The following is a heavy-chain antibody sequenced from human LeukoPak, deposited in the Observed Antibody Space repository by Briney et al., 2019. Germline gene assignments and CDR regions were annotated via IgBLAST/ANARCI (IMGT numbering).Heavy chain of an antibody. CDR2: IIPIFGTA. Sequence: SVKVSCKASGGTFSSYAISWVRQAPGQGLEWMGGIIPIFGTANYAQKFQGRVTITTDESTSTAYMELRSLRSDDTAVYYCARDGPYSSSSAWFDPWGQGTLVTVSS. CDR1: GGTFSSYA. J-gene: IGHJ5*02. CDR3: ARDGPYSSSSAWFDP. V-gene: IGHV1-69*05. D-gene: IGHD6-6*01.